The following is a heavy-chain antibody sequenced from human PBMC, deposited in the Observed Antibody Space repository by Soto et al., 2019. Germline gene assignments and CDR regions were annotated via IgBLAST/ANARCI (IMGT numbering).Heavy chain of an antibody. Sequence: PSETLSLTCTVSSGSISSDIYYWVCIRQPPGKGLEGVGFIDYSGNNYYNPSLNSRLTISLDTSNNQFSLKLSSVTTAETAVYYCAGGLRVYAKPYHFDYWGEGTLVT. CDR2: IDYSGNN. CDR1: SGSISSDIYY. D-gene: IGHD2-8*01. CDR3: AGGLRVYAKPYHFDY. V-gene: IGHV4-30-4*01. J-gene: IGHJ4*02.